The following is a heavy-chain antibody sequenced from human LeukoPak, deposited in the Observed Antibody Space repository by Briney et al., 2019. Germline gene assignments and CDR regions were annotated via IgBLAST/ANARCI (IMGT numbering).Heavy chain of an antibody. D-gene: IGHD3-3*01. V-gene: IGHV1-2*02. CDR2: INPNSGGT. J-gene: IGHJ4*02. CDR3: ARTTSDYYLDY. Sequence: ASVKVSCKASGYSFIGYYMHWVRQAPGQGLEWMGWINPNSGGTNYAQKFQGRVTMTRDTSISTAYMELSRLRSDDTAVYYCARTTSDYYLDYWGQGTLVTVSS. CDR1: GYSFIGYY.